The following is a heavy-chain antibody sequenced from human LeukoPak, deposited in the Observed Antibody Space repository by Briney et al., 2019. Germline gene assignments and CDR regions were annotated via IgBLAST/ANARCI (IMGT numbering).Heavy chain of an antibody. CDR2: ISGSGGST. CDR3: AKAVYGYLIYR. J-gene: IGHJ5*02. CDR1: GFTFSDYA. V-gene: IGHV3-23*01. Sequence: GGSLRLSCAASGFTFSDYAMSWVRQAPGKGLEWVSVISGSGGSTHYAESVKGRFTISRDNSKNTLYLQMNSLRAEDTAVYFCAKAVYGYLIYRWGQGTLVTVSS. D-gene: IGHD5-24*01.